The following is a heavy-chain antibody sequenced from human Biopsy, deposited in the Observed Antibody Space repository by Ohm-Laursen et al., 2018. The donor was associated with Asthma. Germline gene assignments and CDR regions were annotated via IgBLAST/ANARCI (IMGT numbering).Heavy chain of an antibody. Sequence: SETLSLTCTVSGGSISSYYWSWIRQPPGKGLEWIGYIYYSGSTNYNPSLKSRVTISVDTSKNQFSLKLNSVTAADTAVYYCARGRITMIGGWFDPWGQGTLVTVSS. V-gene: IGHV4-59*01. CDR2: IYYSGST. D-gene: IGHD3-22*01. CDR3: ARGRITMIGGWFDP. J-gene: IGHJ5*02. CDR1: GGSISSYY.